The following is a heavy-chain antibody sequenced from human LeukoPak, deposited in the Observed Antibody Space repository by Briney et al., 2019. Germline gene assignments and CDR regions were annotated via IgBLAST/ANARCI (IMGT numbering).Heavy chain of an antibody. CDR1: GFTVSSNY. J-gene: IGHJ4*02. Sequence: GGSLRLSCAVSGFTVSSNYMTWVRQAPGKGLEWVANIKQDGSEKYYVDSVKGRFTISRDNAKNSLYLQMNSLRAEDTAVYYCARLTVTTSVCFDYWGQGTLVTVSS. V-gene: IGHV3-7*01. CDR2: IKQDGSEK. CDR3: ARLTVTTSVCFDY. D-gene: IGHD4-17*01.